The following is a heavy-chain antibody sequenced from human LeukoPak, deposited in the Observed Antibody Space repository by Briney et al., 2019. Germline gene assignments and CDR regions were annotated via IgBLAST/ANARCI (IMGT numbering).Heavy chain of an antibody. CDR1: GFTFSSYW. V-gene: IGHV3-74*01. CDR3: ARGDDYGGNRLSDY. CDR2: INTDGSST. D-gene: IGHD4-23*01. J-gene: IGHJ4*02. Sequence: GGSLRLSCAASGFTFSSYWMRWVRQAPGKGLVWVSRINTDGSSTSYADSVKGRFTISRDNAKNSLYLQMNSLRAEDTAVYYCARGDDYGGNRLSDYWGQGTLVTVSS.